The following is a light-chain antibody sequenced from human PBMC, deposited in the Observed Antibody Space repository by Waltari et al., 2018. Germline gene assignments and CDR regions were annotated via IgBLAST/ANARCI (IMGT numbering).Light chain of an antibody. CDR2: EVT. V-gene: IGLV2-23*02. CDR3: CSFAGSVTFVV. Sequence: QSALTQPASVSGSPGQSITIFCRETSSVFGSSYLVSWYQQHPGKAPKVIIYEVTKRPSGVSNRFSGSKSGNTASLTISGLQAEDEAEYFCCSFAGSVTFVVFGGGTKVTVL. CDR1: SSVFGSSYL. J-gene: IGLJ2*01.